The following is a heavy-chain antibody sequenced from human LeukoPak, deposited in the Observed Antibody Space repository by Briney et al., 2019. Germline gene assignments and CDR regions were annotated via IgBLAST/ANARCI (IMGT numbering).Heavy chain of an antibody. CDR1: GWTFCEYY. CDR2: ISSSGDNM. CDR3: ARELNGAFDP. J-gene: IGHJ5*02. V-gene: IGHV3-11*04. D-gene: IGHD1-1*01. Sequence: GGSLRVSCALSGWTFCEYYISWVPQTPQGGVECGSYISSSGDNMYYAASVKGRFTISRDNANNSLYLQMNSLRAEDTAVYYCARELNGAFDPWGQGTLVTVSS.